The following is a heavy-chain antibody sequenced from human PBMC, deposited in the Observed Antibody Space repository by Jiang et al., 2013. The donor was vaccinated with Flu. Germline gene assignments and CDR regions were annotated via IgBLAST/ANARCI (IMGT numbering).Heavy chain of an antibody. CDR3: ARHIGYMDPDGMDV. J-gene: IGHJ6*01. D-gene: IGHD5-24*01. Sequence: GSGLVKPSETLSLTCTVSGGSISSSSYYWGWIRQPPGKGLEWIGSIYYSGSTYYNPSLKSRVTISVDTSKNQFSLKLSSVTAADTAVYYCARHIGYMDPDGMDVWGPRDHGHRLL. V-gene: IGHV4-39*01. CDR1: GGSISSSSYY. CDR2: IYYSGST.